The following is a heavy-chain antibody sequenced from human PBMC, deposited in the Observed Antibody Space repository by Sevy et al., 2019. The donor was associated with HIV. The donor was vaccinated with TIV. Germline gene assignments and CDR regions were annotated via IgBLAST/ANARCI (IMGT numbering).Heavy chain of an antibody. Sequence: GGSLRLSCTASGLTFSSYSMNWVRQAPGKGLEWVSSISSSSSYIYYRDSVKGRFTISRDNAKNSVYLQMNSLRAEDTALYYCARDKGGASESSYMGFDNWGQGTLVTVSS. CDR2: ISSSSSYI. V-gene: IGHV3-21*01. J-gene: IGHJ4*02. D-gene: IGHD3-10*01. CDR3: ARDKGGASESSYMGFDN. CDR1: GLTFSSYS.